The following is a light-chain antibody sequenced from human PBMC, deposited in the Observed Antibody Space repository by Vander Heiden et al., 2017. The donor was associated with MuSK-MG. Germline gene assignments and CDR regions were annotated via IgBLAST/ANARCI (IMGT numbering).Light chain of an antibody. CDR2: DAS. J-gene: IGKJ3*01. CDR3: QQCKAYPQP. CDR1: QGIGGA. V-gene: IGKV1-13*02. Sequence: AIQLTQSPSSLSASVGDRVTITCRASQGIGGALAWYRQKAGNAPKLLIYDASSLESGVPSRFSGIGSGTEFTLTISSLQPEDFATYYCQQCKAYPQPFGPGTKSG.